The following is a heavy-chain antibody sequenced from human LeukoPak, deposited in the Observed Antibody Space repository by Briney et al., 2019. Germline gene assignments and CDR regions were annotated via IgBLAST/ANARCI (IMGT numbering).Heavy chain of an antibody. D-gene: IGHD3-22*01. CDR3: AKDPTSYYYDSSVDC. CDR1: GFTFSNYN. J-gene: IGHJ4*02. CDR2: ISSSSSSI. Sequence: PGGSLRLSCAASGFTFSNYNMNWVRQAPGKGLEWVSSISSSSSSIYYADSVKGRSTISRDNSKNTLYLQMNSLRAEDTALYYCAKDPTSYYYDSSVDCWGQGTLVTVSS. V-gene: IGHV3-21*01.